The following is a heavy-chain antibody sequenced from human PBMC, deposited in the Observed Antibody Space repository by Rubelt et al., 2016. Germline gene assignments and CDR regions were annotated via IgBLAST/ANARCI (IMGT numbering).Heavy chain of an antibody. CDR1: GRSISSSSYY. D-gene: IGHD1-26*01. CDR3: ARVLGGTYYDAFDM. Sequence: QLQLQESGPGLVKPSETLSLTCTVSGRSISSSSYYWGWIRQPPGKGLEWIGIISYSGSTYYSPSLKSRVTISVDTSKNQFSLKLSCVTAADTAVYYWARVLGGTYYDAFDMWGQGTVVTVFS. J-gene: IGHJ3*02. V-gene: IGHV4-39*01. CDR2: ISYSGST.